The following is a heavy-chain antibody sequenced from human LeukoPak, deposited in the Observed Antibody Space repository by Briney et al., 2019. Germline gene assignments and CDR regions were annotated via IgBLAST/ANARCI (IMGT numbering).Heavy chain of an antibody. CDR3: SRENGALSPFGY. D-gene: IGHD2-8*01. V-gene: IGHV4-4*02. Sequence: SGTLSLTCGVSGGSITSTNWWCWVRQPPGQGLEWVGDVSLSGLTNNNPSLSRRTIMALTTSKNHLPLHITSVTAAAAADYYCSRENGALSPFGYWGQGYLVTVLS. CDR2: VSLSGLT. J-gene: IGHJ4*02. CDR1: GGSITSTNW.